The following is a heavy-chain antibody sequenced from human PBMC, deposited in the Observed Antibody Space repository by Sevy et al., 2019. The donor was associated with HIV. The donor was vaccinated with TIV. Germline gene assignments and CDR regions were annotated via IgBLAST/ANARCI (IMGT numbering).Heavy chain of an antibody. Sequence: GGSLRLSCAGSGFTFSYYAMSWVRQAPGKGLEWVSAITESGTSTFYADSVKGRFYISRDNSKNTVYMEMSDLRAEDTAVYFCAKDMYTSSWYYFAYWGQGALVTVSS. J-gene: IGHJ4*02. CDR1: GFTFSYYA. CDR2: ITESGTST. V-gene: IGHV3-23*01. D-gene: IGHD6-13*01. CDR3: AKDMYTSSWYYFAY.